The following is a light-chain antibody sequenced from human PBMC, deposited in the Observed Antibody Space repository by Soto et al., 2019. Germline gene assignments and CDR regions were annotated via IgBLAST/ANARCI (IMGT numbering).Light chain of an antibody. V-gene: IGLV2-14*01. CDR2: EVT. CDR1: SSDVGTYDD. Sequence: QSALTQPASVSASPGQSITISCTGTSSDVGTYDDVSWYRQHPGKGPKLLIYEVTNRPSGVSNRFSGSKSGNTASLTISGLQAEAEADYYCSSYTISSTYVFGSGTKLTVL. CDR3: SSYTISSTYV. J-gene: IGLJ1*01.